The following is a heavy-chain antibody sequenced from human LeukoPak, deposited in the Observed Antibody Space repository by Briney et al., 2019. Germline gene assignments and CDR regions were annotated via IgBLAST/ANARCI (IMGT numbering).Heavy chain of an antibody. Sequence: PGGSLRLSCAASGFTFSSYSMNWVRQAPGKGLEWVSSISSSSSYIYYADSVKGRFTISRDNAKNSLYLQMNSLRAEDTAVSYCERGGVMATSSLDYRGQGTLVTVSS. CDR3: ERGGVMATSSLDY. CDR1: GFTFSSYS. D-gene: IGHD5-24*01. CDR2: ISSSSSYI. J-gene: IGHJ4*02. V-gene: IGHV3-21*01.